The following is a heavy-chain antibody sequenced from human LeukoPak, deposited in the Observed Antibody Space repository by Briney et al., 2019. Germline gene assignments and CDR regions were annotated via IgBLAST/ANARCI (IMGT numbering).Heavy chain of an antibody. Sequence: PSETLSLTCTVSGGSISSGDYSWSWIRQPPGKGLEWIGEINHSGSTNYNPSLKSRVTISVDTSKNQFSLKLSSVTAADTAVYYCARGPNWDYDFWSGRKATFDYWGQGTLVTVSS. V-gene: IGHV4-39*07. D-gene: IGHD3-3*01. CDR2: INHSGST. J-gene: IGHJ4*02. CDR3: ARGPNWDYDFWSGRKATFDY. CDR1: GGSISSGDYS.